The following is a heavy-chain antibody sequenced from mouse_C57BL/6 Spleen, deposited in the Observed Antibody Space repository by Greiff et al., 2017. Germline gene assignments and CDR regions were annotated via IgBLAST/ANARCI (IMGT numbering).Heavy chain of an antibody. CDR1: GYTFTSYW. CDR2: IDPSDSET. J-gene: IGHJ2*01. CDR3: AIEGRYYGRRDY. D-gene: IGHD1-1*01. Sequence: QVQLQQSGAELVRPGSSVKLSCKASGYTFTSYWMHWVKQRPIQGLEWIGNIDPSDSETHYNETFKGKATLTVDKSSSTAYMQLSSLTSEDSAVDYCAIEGRYYGRRDYWGQGTTLTVSA. V-gene: IGHV1-52*01.